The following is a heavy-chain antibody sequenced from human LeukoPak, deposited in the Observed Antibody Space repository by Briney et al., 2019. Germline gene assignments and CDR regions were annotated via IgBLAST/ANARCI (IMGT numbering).Heavy chain of an antibody. Sequence: GGSLRLSCAASGFTFSTYGMHWVRQAPGKGLEWVTFISYDGSNKYYADSVEGRFTISRDNSKNTLYLQINSLRAEDTAVYYCAKDSGDLSLRNYYFDLWGRGTLVTVSS. CDR1: GFTFSTYG. J-gene: IGHJ2*01. V-gene: IGHV3-30*18. CDR3: AKDSGDLSLRNYYFDL. CDR2: ISYDGSNK. D-gene: IGHD1-7*01.